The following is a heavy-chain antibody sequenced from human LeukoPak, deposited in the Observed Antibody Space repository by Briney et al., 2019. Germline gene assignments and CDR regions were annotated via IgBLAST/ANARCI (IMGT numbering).Heavy chain of an antibody. D-gene: IGHD3-9*01. CDR1: GYTFTGYY. Sequence: GASVKVSCKASGYTFTGYYMHWVRQAPGQGLEWMGWINPNSGGTNYAQKFQGRVTMTRDTSISTAYMELSRLRSDDTAVYYCARDTLWGDILTGPRVVWFDPWDQGTLVTVSS. CDR2: INPNSGGT. V-gene: IGHV1-2*02. J-gene: IGHJ5*02. CDR3: ARDTLWGDILTGPRVVWFDP.